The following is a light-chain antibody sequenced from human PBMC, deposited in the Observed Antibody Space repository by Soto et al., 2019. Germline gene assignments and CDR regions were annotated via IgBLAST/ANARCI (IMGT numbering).Light chain of an antibody. CDR1: QGISSF. Sequence: DIQLTQSPSFLSASVGDRVTITCRASQGISSFLAWYQQEPGKAPKLLIYAASTLQSGVPSRFSGSGSGTEFTLTINSLQPEDFATYYCQQLNSYPYTFGQGTKLENK. J-gene: IGKJ2*01. CDR2: AAS. V-gene: IGKV1-9*01. CDR3: QQLNSYPYT.